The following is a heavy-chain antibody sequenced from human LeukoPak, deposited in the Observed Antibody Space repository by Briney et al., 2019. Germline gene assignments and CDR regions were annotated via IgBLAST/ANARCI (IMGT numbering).Heavy chain of an antibody. V-gene: IGHV4-4*02. Sequence: SGTLSLTCAVSGGSISSSNWWSWVRPPPGKGLEWIGEIYHSGSTNYNPSLKSRVTISVDKSKNQFSLKLSSVTAADTAVYYCARSPYYDFWSGYYSYFDYWGQGTLVTVSS. CDR3: ARSPYYDFWSGYYSYFDY. CDR2: IYHSGST. J-gene: IGHJ4*02. D-gene: IGHD3-3*01. CDR1: GGSISSSNW.